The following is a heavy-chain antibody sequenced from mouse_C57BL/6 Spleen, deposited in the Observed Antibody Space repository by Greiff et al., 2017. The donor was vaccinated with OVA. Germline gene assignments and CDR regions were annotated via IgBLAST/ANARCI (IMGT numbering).Heavy chain of an antibody. V-gene: IGHV1-64*01. Sequence: QVQLQQPGAELVKPGASVKLSCKASGYTFTSYWMHWVKQRPGQGLEWIGMIHPNSGSTNYNEKFKSKATLTVDKSSSTAYMQLSSLTSEDSAVYYCARTVVATWYFDVWGTGTTVTVSS. CDR1: GYTFTSYW. CDR2: IHPNSGST. D-gene: IGHD1-1*01. J-gene: IGHJ1*03. CDR3: ARTVVATWYFDV.